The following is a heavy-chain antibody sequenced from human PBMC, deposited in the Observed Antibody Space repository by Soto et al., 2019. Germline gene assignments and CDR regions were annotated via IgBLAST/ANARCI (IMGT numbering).Heavy chain of an antibody. D-gene: IGHD3-10*01. CDR1: GGSFMSQA. CDR2: IIPFSGTV. Sequence: GXSVKVSFKASGGSFMSQAISWVRQAPVQGPEWMGGIIPFSGTVTYTQRFQGRLTLTADEPTKTAYMELSSLRSEDTAVYYCARGSYDSYAGFFGMDVWGQGTTVT. J-gene: IGHJ6*02. CDR3: ARGSYDSYAGFFGMDV. V-gene: IGHV1-69*13.